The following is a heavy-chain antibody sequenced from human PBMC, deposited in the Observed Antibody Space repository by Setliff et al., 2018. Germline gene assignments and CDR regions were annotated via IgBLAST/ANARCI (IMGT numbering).Heavy chain of an antibody. J-gene: IGHJ4*02. Sequence: SETLSLTCRVSGGSISSGNYYWGLIRQPPGKGLEWVATIYYSGSTYSNPSLKSRLIISVDAPDNQFSVKLSSVTAADTAVYYCARQGSRPLGSFDYWGQGTLVTVSS. D-gene: IGHD3-10*01. CDR2: IYYSGST. CDR3: ARQGSRPLGSFDY. V-gene: IGHV4-39*01. CDR1: GGSISSGNYY.